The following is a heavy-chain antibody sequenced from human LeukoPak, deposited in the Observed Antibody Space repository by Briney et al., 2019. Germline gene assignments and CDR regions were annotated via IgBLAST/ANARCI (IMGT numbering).Heavy chain of an antibody. J-gene: IGHJ4*02. CDR2: INYSGSS. Sequence: SETLSLTCTVSGDSISSYYWSWIRQPPGKVLEYIGYINYSGSSNYNPSLKSRVTMSVDTSKNQFSLKLSSVTAADTAVYYCARAGTRRDGYNLDYWGQGTLVTVSS. D-gene: IGHD5-24*01. CDR3: ARAGTRRDGYNLDY. CDR1: GDSISSYY. V-gene: IGHV4-59*01.